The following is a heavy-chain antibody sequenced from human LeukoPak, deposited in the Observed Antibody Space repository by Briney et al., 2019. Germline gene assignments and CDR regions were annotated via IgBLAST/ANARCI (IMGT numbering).Heavy chain of an antibody. V-gene: IGHV1-18*01. CDR1: GYTFTSYG. CDR3: ARELSDPGYYYYYYMDV. CDR2: ISAYNGNT. Sequence: ASVKVSCKASGYTFTSYGISWVRQAPGQGLEWMGWISAYNGNTNYAQKLQGRVTITADESTSTAYMELSSLRSEDTAVYYCARELSDPGYYYYYYMDVWGKGTTVTISS. D-gene: IGHD1-14*01. J-gene: IGHJ6*03.